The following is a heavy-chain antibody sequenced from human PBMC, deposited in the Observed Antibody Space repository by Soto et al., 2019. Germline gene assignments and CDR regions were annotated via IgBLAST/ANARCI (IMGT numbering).Heavy chain of an antibody. CDR2: IYYSGST. Sequence: SETLSLTCTVSGGSISSGGYYWSWIRQHPGKGLEWIGYIYYSGSTYYNPSLKSRVTISVDTSKNQFSLKLSSVTAADTAVYYCARGDFGEGYYFDYWGQGTLVTVSS. J-gene: IGHJ4*02. D-gene: IGHD3-10*01. CDR3: ARGDFGEGYYFDY. V-gene: IGHV4-31*03. CDR1: GGSISSGGYY.